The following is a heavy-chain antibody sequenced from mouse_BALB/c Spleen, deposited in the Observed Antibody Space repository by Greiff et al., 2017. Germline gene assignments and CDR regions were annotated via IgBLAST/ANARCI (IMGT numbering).Heavy chain of an antibody. CDR2: ISYSGST. J-gene: IGHJ4*01. Sequence: VQLKESGPGLVKPSQSLSLTCTVTGYSITSDYAWNWIRQFPGNKLEWMGYISYSGSTSYNPSLKSRISITRDTSKNQFFLQLNSVTTEDTATYYCARSGTTAPYAMDYWGQGTSVTVSS. CDR3: ARSGTTAPYAMDY. CDR1: GYSITSDYA. D-gene: IGHD1-2*01. V-gene: IGHV3-2*02.